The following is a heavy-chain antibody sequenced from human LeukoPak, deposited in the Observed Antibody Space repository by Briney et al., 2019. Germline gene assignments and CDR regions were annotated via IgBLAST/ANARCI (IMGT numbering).Heavy chain of an antibody. Sequence: KSGGSLRLSCAASGFTFSDYYMSWIRQAPGKGLEWVSYISSSGSTIYYADSVKGRFTISRDNAKNSLYLQMNSLRAEDTAVYYCARVARNPDFEDYFDYWGQGTLVTVSS. J-gene: IGHJ4*02. V-gene: IGHV3-11*01. CDR2: ISSSGSTI. D-gene: IGHD3-9*01. CDR3: ARVARNPDFEDYFDY. CDR1: GFTFSDYY.